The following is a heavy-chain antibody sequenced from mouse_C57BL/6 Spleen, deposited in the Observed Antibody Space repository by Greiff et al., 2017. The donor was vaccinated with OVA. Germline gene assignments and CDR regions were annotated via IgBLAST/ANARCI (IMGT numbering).Heavy chain of an antibody. V-gene: IGHV1-82*01. D-gene: IGHD1-3*01. Sequence: LQESGPELVKPGASVKISCKASGYAFSSSWMNWVKQRPGKGLEWIGRIYPGDGDTNYNGKFKGKATLTADKSSSTAYMQLSSLTSEDSAVYFCARRSSDRAMDYWGQGTSVTVSS. J-gene: IGHJ4*01. CDR1: GYAFSSSW. CDR2: IYPGDGDT. CDR3: ARRSSDRAMDY.